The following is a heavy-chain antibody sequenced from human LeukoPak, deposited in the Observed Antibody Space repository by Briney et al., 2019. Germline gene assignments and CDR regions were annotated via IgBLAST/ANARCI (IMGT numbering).Heavy chain of an antibody. CDR3: ARVWYYYDSSGSDDAFDI. J-gene: IGHJ3*02. Sequence: LETLSLTCTVSGGSISSYYWSWIRQPPGKGLEWIGYIYYSGSTNYNPSLKSRVTISVDTSKNQFSLKLSSVTAADTAVYYCARVWYYYDSSGSDDAFDIWGQGTMVTVSS. D-gene: IGHD3-22*01. CDR2: IYYSGST. V-gene: IGHV4-59*01. CDR1: GGSISSYY.